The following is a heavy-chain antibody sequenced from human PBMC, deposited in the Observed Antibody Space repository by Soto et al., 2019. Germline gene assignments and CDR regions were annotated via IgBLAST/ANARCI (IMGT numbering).Heavy chain of an antibody. J-gene: IGHJ4*02. CDR2: IYYSGST. Sequence: SETLSLTCTVSGGSISSYYWSWIRQPPGKGLEWIGYIYYSGSTNYNPSLKSRVTISVDTSKNQFSLKLSSVTAADTAVYYCASLGRGYYGSGSYPDYWGQGTLVTVSS. V-gene: IGHV4-59*08. D-gene: IGHD3-10*01. CDR1: GGSISSYY. CDR3: ASLGRGYYGSGSYPDY.